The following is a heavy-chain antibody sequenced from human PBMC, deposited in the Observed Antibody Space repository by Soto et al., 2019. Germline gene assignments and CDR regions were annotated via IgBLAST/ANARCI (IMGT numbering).Heavy chain of an antibody. J-gene: IGHJ6*02. V-gene: IGHV3-48*02. CDR3: VRGSRIEGLYYGMDA. Sequence: GGSLRLSCAASGFTFSSYSMNWVRQAPGKGLEWVSYISSSSSTIYYADSVKGRFTISRDNAKNSLYLQMNSLRDEDTAVYYCVRGSRIEGLYYGMDAWGQGTTVTVSS. CDR2: ISSSSSTI. D-gene: IGHD2-15*01. CDR1: GFTFSSYS.